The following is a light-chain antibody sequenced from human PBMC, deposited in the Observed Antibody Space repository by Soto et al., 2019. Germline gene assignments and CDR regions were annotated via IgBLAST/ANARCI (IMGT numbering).Light chain of an antibody. CDR3: QHYLTTPWT. CDR2: GAS. CDR1: QSVCSNC. V-gene: IGKV3-20*01. Sequence: ETVLTQSPGTLSLSPGEGATLSCRASQSVCSNCLAWYQQKPGQAPRRLIFGASSRATGIPDRFSGSGSGTDFTLTISRLEPEDFAVYYCQHYLTTPWTFGQGTKVQIK. J-gene: IGKJ1*01.